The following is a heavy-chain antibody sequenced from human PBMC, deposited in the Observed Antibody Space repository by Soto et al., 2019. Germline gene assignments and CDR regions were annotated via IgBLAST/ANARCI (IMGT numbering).Heavy chain of an antibody. CDR2: INPNTGDT. CDR3: ARQLAYCGGDCYTEPIDY. D-gene: IGHD2-21*02. J-gene: IGHJ4*02. CDR1: GYTFTHYY. Sequence: QAQLVQSGAEVKKPGASMKVSCRTSGYTFTHYYVLWVRQAPGQGLEWAGRINPNTGDTNYAQKFQDRVTMTRDTSITTAYMELSRLRSDDAAVYYCARQLAYCGGDCYTEPIDYWGQGTQVTVSS. V-gene: IGHV1-2*06.